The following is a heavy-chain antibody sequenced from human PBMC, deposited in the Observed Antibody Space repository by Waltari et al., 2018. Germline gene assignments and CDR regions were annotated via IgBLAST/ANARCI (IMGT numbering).Heavy chain of an antibody. CDR2: IKEDGSEK. V-gene: IGHV3-7*01. CDR1: GFTFSRFW. CDR3: ARDENWNYYYMDV. D-gene: IGHD1-1*01. Sequence: EVQLVESGGGLVQPGGSLRLSCAASGFTFSRFWMSWVRRAPGKGLEVVANIKEDGSEKHYVDSVKGRFTISRDNAKNSLYLQMNILEAEDTAVYYCARDENWNYYYMDVWGKGTAVTVSS. J-gene: IGHJ6*03.